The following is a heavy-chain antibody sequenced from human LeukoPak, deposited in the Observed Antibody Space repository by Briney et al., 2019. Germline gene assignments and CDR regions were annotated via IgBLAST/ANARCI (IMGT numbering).Heavy chain of an antibody. V-gene: IGHV3-48*03. Sequence: PGGSLRLSCAASGFTFSSYAMHWVRQAPGKGLEWVSYISSSGSTIYYADSVKGRFTISKDNAKNSLYLQMNSLRAEDTAIYYCARDPSANWNYFDYWGQGTLVTVSS. CDR3: ARDPSANWNYFDY. D-gene: IGHD1-1*01. CDR1: GFTFSSYA. J-gene: IGHJ4*02. CDR2: ISSSGSTI.